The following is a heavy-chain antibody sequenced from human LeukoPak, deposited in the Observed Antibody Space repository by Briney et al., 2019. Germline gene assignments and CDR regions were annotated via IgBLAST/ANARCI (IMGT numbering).Heavy chain of an antibody. V-gene: IGHV3-23*01. CDR3: AKSTRIVGATPFDY. J-gene: IGHJ4*02. D-gene: IGHD1-26*01. Sequence: GGSLRLSCAASGFTFSSYAMSWVRQAPGKGLEWVSAISGSGGSTYYADSVKGRFTTSRDNSKNTLYLQMNSLRAEDTAVYYCAKSTRIVGATPFDYWGQGTLVTVSS. CDR1: GFTFSSYA. CDR2: ISGSGGST.